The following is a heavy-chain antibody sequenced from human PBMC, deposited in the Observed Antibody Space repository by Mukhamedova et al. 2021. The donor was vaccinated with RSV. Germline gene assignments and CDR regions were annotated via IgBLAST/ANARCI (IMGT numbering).Heavy chain of an antibody. J-gene: IGHJ3*02. D-gene: IGHD3/OR15-3a*01. CDR2: IYYRGST. V-gene: IGHV4-59*01. CDR3: ARCGQGTGYSILNAFVM. Sequence: GLEWIGYIYYRGSTSYNPSLKSRVTISVDTSKNQFSLKLSSVTAADTPRYYCARCGQGTGYSILNAFVMWGQGRMV.